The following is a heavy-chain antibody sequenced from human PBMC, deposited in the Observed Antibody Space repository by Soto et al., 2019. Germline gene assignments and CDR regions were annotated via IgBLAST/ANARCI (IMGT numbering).Heavy chain of an antibody. CDR3: ARGRVDFWSGYYKNYYYGMDV. V-gene: IGHV4-34*01. Sequence: PSETLSLTCAVYGGSFSGYYWSWIRQPPGKGLEWIGEINHSGSTNYNPSLKSRVTISVDTSKNQFSLKLSSVTAADTAVYYCARGRVDFWSGYYKNYYYGMDVWGQGTTVTVSS. CDR2: INHSGST. D-gene: IGHD3-3*01. CDR1: GGSFSGYY. J-gene: IGHJ6*02.